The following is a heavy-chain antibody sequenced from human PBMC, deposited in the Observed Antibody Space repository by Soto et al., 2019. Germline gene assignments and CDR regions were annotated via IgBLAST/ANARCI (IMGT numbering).Heavy chain of an antibody. CDR1: GFTFSSYA. V-gene: IGHV3-23*01. CDR3: AKQGFYYCSSTSCYYYYYMDV. CDR2: ISGSGGST. Sequence: GGSLRLSCAASGFTFSSYAMSWVRQAPGKGLEWGSAISGSGGSTYYADSVKGRFTISRDNSKNTLYLQMNSLRAEDTAVYYCAKQGFYYCSSTSCYYYYYMDVWGKGTTVTVSS. D-gene: IGHD2-2*01. J-gene: IGHJ6*03.